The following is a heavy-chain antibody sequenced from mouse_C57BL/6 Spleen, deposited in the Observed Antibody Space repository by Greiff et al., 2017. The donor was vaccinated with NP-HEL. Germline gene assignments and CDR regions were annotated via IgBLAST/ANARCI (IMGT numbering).Heavy chain of an antibody. J-gene: IGHJ3*01. Sequence: QVQLQQPGAELVKPGASWKLSCKASGYNFPSFWLLWVKQRPGQGLGWIGEIDPSDSYTNSNQKFKGKATLTVDTSSSTAYMQLSSLTSEDSAVYYCARGSSGYWFAYWGQGTLVTVSA. D-gene: IGHD3-2*02. CDR3: ARGSSGYWFAY. CDR1: GYNFPSFW. CDR2: IDPSDSYT. V-gene: IGHV1-50*01.